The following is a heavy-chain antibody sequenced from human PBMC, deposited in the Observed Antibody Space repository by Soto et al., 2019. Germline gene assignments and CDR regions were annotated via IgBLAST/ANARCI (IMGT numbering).Heavy chain of an antibody. CDR1: GYTFTGYY. CDR2: IIPILGIA. J-gene: IGHJ3*02. V-gene: IGHV1-69*04. D-gene: IGHD2-2*01. CDR3: AREGYCSSTSCRDAFDI. Sequence: ASVKVSCKASGYTFTGYYMHWVRQAPGQGLEWMGRIIPILGIANYAQKFQGRVTITADKSTSTAYMELSSLRSEDTAVYYCAREGYCSSTSCRDAFDIWGQGTMVTVS.